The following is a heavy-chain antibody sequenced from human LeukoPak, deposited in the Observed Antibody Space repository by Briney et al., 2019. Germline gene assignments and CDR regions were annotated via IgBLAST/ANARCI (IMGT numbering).Heavy chain of an antibody. J-gene: IGHJ4*02. CDR1: GFTFSSYA. D-gene: IGHD2-21*01. CDR2: ISGSGGST. CDR3: ARDPDILLGVNFDY. Sequence: GGSLRLSCAASGFTFSSYAMTWIRQAPGKGLEWVSSISGSGGSTYYADSVKGRFTVSRDNAQNSLYLQMHSLRAEDTAVYYCARDPDILLGVNFDYWGQGALVIVSS. V-gene: IGHV3-23*01.